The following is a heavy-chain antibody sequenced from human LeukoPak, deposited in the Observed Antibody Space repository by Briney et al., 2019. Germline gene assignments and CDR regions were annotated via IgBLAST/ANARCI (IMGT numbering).Heavy chain of an antibody. D-gene: IGHD3-3*01. J-gene: IGHJ6*02. V-gene: IGHV1-18*01. Sequence: GASVKVSCKASGYTFTSYGISWVRQAPGQGLEWMGWISAYNGNTNYAQKLQGRVTMTTDTSTSTAYMELSSLRSEDTAVYYCARGSPRVTIFGVVTTYGMDVWGQGTTVTVSS. CDR1: GYTFTSYG. CDR3: ARGSPRVTIFGVVTTYGMDV. CDR2: ISAYNGNT.